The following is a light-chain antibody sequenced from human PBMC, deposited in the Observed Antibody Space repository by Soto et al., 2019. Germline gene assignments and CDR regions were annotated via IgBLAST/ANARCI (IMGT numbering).Light chain of an antibody. V-gene: IGLV1-44*01. CDR2: TNN. CDR3: AAWDDSLNGLL. Sequence: QSVLTQPPSASGTPGQRVTISCSGSSSNIGSHTVNWYQQLPGTAPKLLIYTNNQRPSGVPDRFSGSKSGTSASLAISGLQSEDEADYYCAAWDDSLNGLLFGGGTKVNVL. J-gene: IGLJ2*01. CDR1: SSNIGSHT.